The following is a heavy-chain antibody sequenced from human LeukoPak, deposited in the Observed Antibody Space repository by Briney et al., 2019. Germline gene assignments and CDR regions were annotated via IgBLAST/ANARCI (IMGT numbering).Heavy chain of an antibody. CDR2: ISTYNGNT. Sequence: ASVKVSCKASGYTFTSYGITWVRQAPGQGLEWLGWISTYNGNTNYAQNLQGRVTMTTDTSTSTAYMELSSLRSEDTAVYYCARRYSSGWPNNWFDPWGQGTLVTVSS. V-gene: IGHV1-18*01. D-gene: IGHD6-19*01. CDR1: GYTFTSYG. CDR3: ARRYSSGWPNNWFDP. J-gene: IGHJ5*02.